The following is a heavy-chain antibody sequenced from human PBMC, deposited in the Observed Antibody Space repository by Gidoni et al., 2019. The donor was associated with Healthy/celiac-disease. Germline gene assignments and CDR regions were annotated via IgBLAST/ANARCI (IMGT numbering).Heavy chain of an antibody. J-gene: IGHJ5*02. CDR3: ARVRRCSSTSCRFFDP. CDR2: IYYSGST. V-gene: IGHV4-39*07. CDR1: GGSISSSTYY. Sequence: QLQLQESGPGLVKPSETQSLTCTVSGGSISSSTYYWGWIRQPPGKGLEWIGSIYYSGSTYYNPSLKSRVTISVDTSKNQFSLKLSSVTAADTAVYYCARVRRCSSTSCRFFDPWGQGTLVTVSS. D-gene: IGHD2-2*01.